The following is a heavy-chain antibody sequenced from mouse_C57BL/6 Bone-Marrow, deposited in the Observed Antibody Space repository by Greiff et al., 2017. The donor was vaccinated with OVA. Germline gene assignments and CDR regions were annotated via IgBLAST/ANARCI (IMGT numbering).Heavy chain of an antibody. CDR2: INYDGSST. CDR1: GFTFSDYY. V-gene: IGHV5-16*01. CDR3: ARGYFDGYYDAMDY. D-gene: IGHD2-3*01. Sequence: VLLVESEGGLVQPGSSMKLSCTASGFTFSDYYMAWVRQVPEKGLEWVANINYDGSSTYYLDSLKSRFIISRDNAKNILYLQMSSLKSEDTATYYCARGYFDGYYDAMDYWGQGTSVTVSS. J-gene: IGHJ4*01.